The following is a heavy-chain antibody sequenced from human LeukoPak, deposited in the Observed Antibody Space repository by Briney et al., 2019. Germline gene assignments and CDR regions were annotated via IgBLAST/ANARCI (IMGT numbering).Heavy chain of an antibody. CDR3: ARGYCSSTSCYFDY. J-gene: IGHJ4*02. Sequence: SETLSLTCTVSGGSISSGGYYWSWIRQHPGKGLEWIGYIYYSGSTYYNPSLKSQVTISVDTSKNQFSLKLSSVTAADTAVYYCARGYCSSTSCYFDYWGQGTLVTVSS. CDR1: GGSISSGGYY. V-gene: IGHV4-31*01. CDR2: IYYSGST. D-gene: IGHD2-2*01.